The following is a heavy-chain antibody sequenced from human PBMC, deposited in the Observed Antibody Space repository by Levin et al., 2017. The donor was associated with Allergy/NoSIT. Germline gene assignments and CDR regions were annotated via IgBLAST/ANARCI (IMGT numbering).Heavy chain of an antibody. D-gene: IGHD2-2*01. V-gene: IGHV3-30*18. Sequence: GGSLRLSCAASGFSFTSYGMQWVRQAPGKGLEWVALISPDGDYKYYADSVKGRFTISRDNSKNTLYLQMSSLRPEDTAVYYCVKSGIDSSTWYGAYWGQGTLVAVSS. CDR3: VKSGIDSSTWYGAY. J-gene: IGHJ4*02. CDR2: ISPDGDYK. CDR1: GFSFTSYG.